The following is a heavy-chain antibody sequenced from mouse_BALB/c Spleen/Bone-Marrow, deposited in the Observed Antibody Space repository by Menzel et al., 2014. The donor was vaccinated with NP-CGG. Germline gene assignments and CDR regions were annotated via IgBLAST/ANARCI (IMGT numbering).Heavy chain of an antibody. V-gene: IGHV3-8*02. D-gene: IGHD1-1*01. J-gene: IGHJ4*01. CDR3: ASLLRIYYAMDY. CDR2: ISYSGST. Sequence: VQLKESGPSLVKPSQTLSLTCSVTGDSTXSGYWNWIRKFPGNKLEYMGYISYSGSTYYNPSLKSRISITRDTSKNQYYLQLNSVTTEDTATYYCASLLRIYYAMDYWGQWNLSHRLL. CDR1: GDSTXSGY.